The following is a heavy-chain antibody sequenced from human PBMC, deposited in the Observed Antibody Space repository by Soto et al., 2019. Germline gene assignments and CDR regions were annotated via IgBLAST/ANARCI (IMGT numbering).Heavy chain of an antibody. D-gene: IGHD3-22*01. CDR2: IYYSGST. J-gene: IGHJ4*02. Sequence: PSETLSLTCTVSGGSISSGDYYWSWIRQPPGKGLEWIGYIYYSGSTYYNPSLKSRVTISVDTSKNQFSLKLSSVTAADTAVYYCARDCHYYDSSRFCSLDYWGQGTLVTVSS. CDR3: ARDCHYYDSSRFCSLDY. V-gene: IGHV4-30-4*01. CDR1: GGSISSGDYY.